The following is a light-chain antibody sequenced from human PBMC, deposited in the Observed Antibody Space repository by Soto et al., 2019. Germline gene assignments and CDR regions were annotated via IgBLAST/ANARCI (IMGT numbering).Light chain of an antibody. J-gene: IGKJ5*01. CDR3: QQRHMWPIT. Sequence: GLPQSPVTLYLSPGERATLSCSASQSFRCLLAWYQQKPGQAPRLLIYDSYNRTTAIPPRFSGSGSGTDFTLTISSLEPEDSAVYYCQQRHMWPITFGHGAPLEI. CDR1: QSFRCL. V-gene: IGKV3-11*01. CDR2: DSY.